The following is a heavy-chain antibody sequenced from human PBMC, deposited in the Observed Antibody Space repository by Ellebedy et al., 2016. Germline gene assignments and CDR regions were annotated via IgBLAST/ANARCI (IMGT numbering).Heavy chain of an antibody. CDR2: ISWDSRAI. D-gene: IGHD1-26*01. CDR1: GFSFKDYA. Sequence: SLKISCAASGFSFKDYAMTWVRQPPGKGLEWVSSISWDSRAIGYADSVKGRFTTSRDNAKNALYLQMNSLRLEDTALYYCTKWPIRGGTPYFSYIDSWGLGTLVTVSS. CDR3: TKWPIRGGTPYFSYIDS. J-gene: IGHJ4*03. V-gene: IGHV3-9*01.